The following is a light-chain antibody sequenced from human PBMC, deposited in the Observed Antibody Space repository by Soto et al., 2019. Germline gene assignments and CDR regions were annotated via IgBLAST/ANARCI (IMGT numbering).Light chain of an antibody. CDR3: QQYGSSPRT. Sequence: EIGMTQSPATLSVSPGERTTLSCRASQSVGNNLAWYQQKPGQAPRLLIYGASSRATGIPDRFSGSGSGTDFTLTISRLEPEDFAVYYCQQYGSSPRTFGQGTKVDIK. CDR2: GAS. J-gene: IGKJ1*01. V-gene: IGKV3-20*01. CDR1: QSVGNN.